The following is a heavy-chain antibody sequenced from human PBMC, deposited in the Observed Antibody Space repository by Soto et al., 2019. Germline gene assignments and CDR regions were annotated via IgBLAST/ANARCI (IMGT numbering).Heavy chain of an antibody. V-gene: IGHV1-69*01. J-gene: IGHJ5*02. CDR2: IIPIFGTA. D-gene: IGHD3-16*02. CDR3: ARSRLGGKLPSYNWFDP. Sequence: QVQLVQSGAEVKKPGSSVKVSCKASGGTLRSYSIIWVRQAPGQWLEWMGGIIPIFGTANYAQKFQGRVTIIADESTSTAYMELTNLKSEDTAVYYCARSRLGGKLPSYNWFDPWGQGTLVTVSS. CDR1: GGTLRSYS.